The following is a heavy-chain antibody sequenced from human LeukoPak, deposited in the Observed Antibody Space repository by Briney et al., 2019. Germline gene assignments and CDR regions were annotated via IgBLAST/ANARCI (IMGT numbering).Heavy chain of an antibody. CDR3: ARTADYFDSSGNFYWPFDK. Sequence: GASVKVSCKASGYTFTGYYMHWVRQAPGQGLEWMGWINPNSGGTNYAQKFQGRVTMTRDTSISTAYMELSRLRFDDTAIYYCARTADYFDSSGNFYWPFDKWGQGTLVTVSS. J-gene: IGHJ4*02. CDR1: GYTFTGYY. V-gene: IGHV1-2*02. CDR2: INPNSGGT. D-gene: IGHD3-22*01.